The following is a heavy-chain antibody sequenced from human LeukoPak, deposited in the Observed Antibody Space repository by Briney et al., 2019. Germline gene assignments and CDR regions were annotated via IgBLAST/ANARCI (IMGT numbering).Heavy chain of an antibody. CDR3: ARYEGYYYYGMDV. D-gene: IGHD3-3*01. Sequence: PSETLSPTCTVSGGSISSYYWSWIRQPPGKGLEWIGYIYYSGSTNYNPSLKSRVTISVDTSKNQFSLKLSSVTAADTAVYYCARYEGYYYYGMDVWGQGTTVTVSS. J-gene: IGHJ6*02. CDR2: IYYSGST. V-gene: IGHV4-59*01. CDR1: GGSISSYY.